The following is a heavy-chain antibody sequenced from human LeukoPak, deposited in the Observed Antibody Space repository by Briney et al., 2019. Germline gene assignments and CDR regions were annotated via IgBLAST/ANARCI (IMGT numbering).Heavy chain of an antibody. CDR3: AKGGYGYSPFDY. V-gene: IGHV3-23*01. Sequence: GGSLRLSCAASGFTFSNYAMSWVRQAPGKGLEWISTISGSGGNTYYADSVKGRYTISRDNSKNTLHLQMNSLRAEDTAVYYCAKGGYGYSPFDYWGQGSLVTVSS. CDR1: GFTFSNYA. J-gene: IGHJ4*02. CDR2: ISGSGGNT. D-gene: IGHD5-18*01.